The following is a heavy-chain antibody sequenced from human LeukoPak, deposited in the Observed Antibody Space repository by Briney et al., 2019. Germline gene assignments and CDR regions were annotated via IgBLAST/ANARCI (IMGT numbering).Heavy chain of an antibody. CDR1: GFTFTDYY. J-gene: IGHJ6*02. Sequence: ASVKVSCKASGFTFTDYYIYWVRQAPGQGLEWMGRINPNSGGTSYAQKFQGRVTMTRDTSITTAYMELSSLRSDDTAVYYCARDGRYDWNVFFYFGMDVWGQGTTVTVSS. CDR2: INPNSGGT. CDR3: ARDGRYDWNVFFYFGMDV. D-gene: IGHD1-1*01. V-gene: IGHV1-2*02.